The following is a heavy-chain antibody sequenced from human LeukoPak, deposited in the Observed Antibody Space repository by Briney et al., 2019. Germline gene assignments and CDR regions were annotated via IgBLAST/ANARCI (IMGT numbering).Heavy chain of an antibody. J-gene: IGHJ6*02. Sequence: SETLSLTCTVSGGSTGSDYWSWIRQPPGKGLEWIAYVYYSGVTSYNPSLKSRVAISIDTSKNQFSLNLSSVTAADTAVYYCARSLDYYYYGMDVWGQGTTVTVSS. CDR1: GGSTGSDY. CDR3: ARSLDYYYYGMDV. V-gene: IGHV4-59*08. D-gene: IGHD1-1*01. CDR2: VYYSGVT.